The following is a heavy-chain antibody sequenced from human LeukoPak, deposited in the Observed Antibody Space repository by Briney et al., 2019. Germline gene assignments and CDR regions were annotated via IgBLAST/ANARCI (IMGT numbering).Heavy chain of an antibody. CDR3: ANSGWATPRNGVYYMDV. Sequence: VASAKVSCKASGYTFTSYYMHWVRQAPGQGLEWMGGIIPIFGTANYAQKFQGRVTITADKSTSTAYMELSSLRSEDTAVYYCANSGWATPRNGVYYMDVWGKGTTVTVSS. V-gene: IGHV1-69*06. CDR2: IIPIFGTA. J-gene: IGHJ6*03. D-gene: IGHD5-12*01. CDR1: GYTFTSYY.